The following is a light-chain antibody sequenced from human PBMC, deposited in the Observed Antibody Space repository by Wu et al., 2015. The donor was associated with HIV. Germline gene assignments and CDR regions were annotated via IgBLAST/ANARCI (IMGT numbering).Light chain of an antibody. J-gene: IGKJ5*01. Sequence: SASIGDRVNIIXGASQDISTYLAWYQQTPGKAPRVLIYDASTLQSGVSSRFSGSGSGADFTLTISGLQREDFAVYFCQQLNSFPLTFGQGSRLEI. CDR2: DAS. V-gene: IGKV1-13*02. CDR3: QQLNSFPLT. CDR1: QDISTY.